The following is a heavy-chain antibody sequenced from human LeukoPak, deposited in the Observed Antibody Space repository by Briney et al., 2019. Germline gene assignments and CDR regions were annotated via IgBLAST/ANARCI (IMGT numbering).Heavy chain of an antibody. CDR1: GGSISSYY. J-gene: IGHJ6*03. CDR3: ARATQIVYWTRVYYMDV. D-gene: IGHD3-16*02. CDR2: IYYSGST. Sequence: SETLSLTCTVSGGSISSYYWSWIRQPPGKGLEWIGYIYYSGSTNYTPSLKSRVTISVDTSTNQFSLKLSSVTAADTAVYYCARATQIVYWTRVYYMDVWGKGTTVTVSS. V-gene: IGHV4-59*01.